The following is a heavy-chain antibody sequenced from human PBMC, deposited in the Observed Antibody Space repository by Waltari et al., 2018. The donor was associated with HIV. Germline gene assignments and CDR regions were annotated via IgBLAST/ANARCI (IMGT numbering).Heavy chain of an antibody. D-gene: IGHD5-12*01. CDR3: AKDIGGCDSFYYYYGMDV. Sequence: GGVVVQPGGSLRLSCAASGFTFDDYTMHWVRQAPGKGLEWVSLISWDGCSTYYADSVKGRFTISRDNSKNSLYLQMNSLRTEDTALYYCAKDIGGCDSFYYYYGMDVWGQGTTVTVSS. CDR1: GFTFDDYT. CDR2: ISWDGCST. J-gene: IGHJ6*02. V-gene: IGHV3-43*01.